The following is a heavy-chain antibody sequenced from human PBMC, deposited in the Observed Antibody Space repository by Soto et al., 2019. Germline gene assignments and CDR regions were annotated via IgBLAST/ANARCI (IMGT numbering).Heavy chain of an antibody. D-gene: IGHD2-15*01. CDR1: GDSISSYNW. V-gene: IGHV4-4*02. CDR2: VYHSGNT. J-gene: IGHJ4*02. Sequence: QVHLQESGPRLVKPSETLSLTCDVSGDSISSYNWWTWVRQTPGKGLEWIGEVYHSGNTNYNPSLRSRVTISVDKSRNQFSRSLTSVTAADTAVYYCARREGDCRGGSCPYYHDWGQGTLVTASS. CDR3: ARREGDCRGGSCPYYHD.